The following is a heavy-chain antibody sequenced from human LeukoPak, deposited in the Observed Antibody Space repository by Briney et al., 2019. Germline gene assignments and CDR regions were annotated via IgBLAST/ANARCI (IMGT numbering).Heavy chain of an antibody. D-gene: IGHD5-18*01. V-gene: IGHV4-59*01. CDR3: ARVHSYAPRVFDY. J-gene: IGHJ4*02. CDR2: IYYSGST. CDR1: GGSISSYY. Sequence: SETLSLTCTVSGGSISSYYWSWIRQPPGKGLERIGYIYYSGSTNYNPSLKSRVTLSVDTSKNQFSLKLSSVTAADTAVYYCARVHSYAPRVFDYWGQGTLVTVSS.